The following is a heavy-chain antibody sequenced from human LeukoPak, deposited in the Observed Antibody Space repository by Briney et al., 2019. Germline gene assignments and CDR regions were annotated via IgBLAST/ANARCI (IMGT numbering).Heavy chain of an antibody. D-gene: IGHD7-27*01. Sequence: ASVKVSCKASGYTFTGYYMHWVRQAPGQGLEWMGWINPHSGGTNYAQKFQGRVTMTRDTSISTAYMELSRLRSDDTAVYYCARDPPWGSGLFDYWGQGTLVTVSS. CDR1: GYTFTGYY. CDR3: ARDPPWGSGLFDY. J-gene: IGHJ4*02. V-gene: IGHV1-2*02. CDR2: INPHSGGT.